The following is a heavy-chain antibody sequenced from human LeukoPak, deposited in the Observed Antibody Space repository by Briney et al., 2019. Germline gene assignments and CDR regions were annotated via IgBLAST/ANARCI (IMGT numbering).Heavy chain of an antibody. CDR2: ISSSGSTI. CDR1: GFTFSSYE. V-gene: IGHV3-48*03. D-gene: IGHD3-16*01. Sequence: GGSLRLSCAASGFTFSSYEMNWVRQAPGKGLEWVSYISSSGSTIYYADSVKGRFTISRDNSKNTLYLQMNSLRAEDTAVYYCAKDGQGDYYYYYYMDVWGKGTTVTVSS. J-gene: IGHJ6*03. CDR3: AKDGQGDYYYYYYMDV.